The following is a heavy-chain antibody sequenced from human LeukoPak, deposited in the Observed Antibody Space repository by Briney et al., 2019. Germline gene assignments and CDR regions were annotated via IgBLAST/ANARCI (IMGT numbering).Heavy chain of an antibody. CDR1: GFTFSNHW. D-gene: IGHD6-13*01. V-gene: IGHV3-74*01. CDR2: IKTDGSST. CDR3: ARGGLAAADKAEGPYY. Sequence: GSLRLSCAASGFTFSNHWMHWVRQAPGKGLVWVSRIKTDGSSTGYADSVKGRFTISRDNARDTLYLQMNSLRADDTAVYYCARGGLAAADKAEGPYYWGQGTLVTVSS. J-gene: IGHJ4*02.